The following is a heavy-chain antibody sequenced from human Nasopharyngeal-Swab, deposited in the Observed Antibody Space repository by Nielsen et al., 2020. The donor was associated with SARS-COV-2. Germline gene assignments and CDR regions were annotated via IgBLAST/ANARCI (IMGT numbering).Heavy chain of an antibody. J-gene: IGHJ4*02. CDR2: IYYSGST. D-gene: IGHD6-13*01. V-gene: IGHV4-30-4*01. CDR1: GGSISSGDYY. CDR3: ARGLAAAWYGIYYFDY. Sequence: LRLSCTVSGGSISSGDYYWSWIRQPPGKGLEWIGYIYYSGSTYYNPSLKSRVTISVDTSKNQFSLKLTSVTAADTAVYYCARGLAAAWYGIYYFDYWGQGTLVTVSS.